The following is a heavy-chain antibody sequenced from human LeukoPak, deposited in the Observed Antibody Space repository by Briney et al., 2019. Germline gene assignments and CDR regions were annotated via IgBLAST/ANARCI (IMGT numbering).Heavy chain of an antibody. CDR3: VRQAGVS. CDR1: GFSISNYW. J-gene: IGHJ5*02. Sequence: PGGSLRLSCAASGFSISNYWMTWVRQAPGKGLECVANIKGDGGEKNYVDSVKGRFTISRDNAKNSLYLQMNSLRAEDTAVYYCVRQAGVSWGQGTLVTVSS. V-gene: IGHV3-7*01. D-gene: IGHD6-19*01. CDR2: IKGDGGEK.